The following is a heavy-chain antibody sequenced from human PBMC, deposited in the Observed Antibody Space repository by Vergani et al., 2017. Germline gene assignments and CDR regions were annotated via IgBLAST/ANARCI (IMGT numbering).Heavy chain of an antibody. CDR2: IYYSGST. Sequence: QVQLQEPGPGLVKPSQTPSLTFTVPGGPISSGDYYWSWIRQPPGKCLEWIGYIYYSGSTYYNPSLKSRVTISVDTSKNQFSLKLSSVTAAHTAVYYCAREGEAPNWGQGTLVTVSS. D-gene: IGHD1-26*01. CDR1: GGPISSGDYY. CDR3: AREGEAPN. J-gene: IGHJ4*02. V-gene: IGHV4-30-4*01.